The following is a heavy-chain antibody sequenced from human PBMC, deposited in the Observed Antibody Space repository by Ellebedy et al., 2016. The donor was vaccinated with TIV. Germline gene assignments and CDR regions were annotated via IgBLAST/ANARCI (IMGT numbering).Heavy chain of an antibody. J-gene: IGHJ4*02. CDR2: ISSSGANA. V-gene: IGHV3-23*01. CDR1: GFNFNDAA. Sequence: GESLKISXVASGFNFNDAAMCWVRQPPGGGLEWVSLISSSGANAYYGDSVKGRFTISRDNSKNTLHLQMNSLRAEDAAVYYCAKDMELSFWGQGGLVTVSS. D-gene: IGHD4/OR15-4a*01. CDR3: AKDMELSF.